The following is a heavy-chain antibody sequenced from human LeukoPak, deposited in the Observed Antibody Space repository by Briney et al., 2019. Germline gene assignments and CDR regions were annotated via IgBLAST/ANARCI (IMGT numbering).Heavy chain of an antibody. CDR2: ISTYNGHT. Sequence: ASVTVSFKASGYTFTSYGINWVRQAPGQGLEWMGWISTYNGHTNYAQKFQGRVTMTTDTSTSTASMELRSLRSDDTAVYYCARDHAAGWELPLNWFDPWGQGTLVTVSS. CDR1: GYTFTSYG. J-gene: IGHJ5*02. D-gene: IGHD1-26*01. CDR3: ARDHAAGWELPLNWFDP. V-gene: IGHV1-18*01.